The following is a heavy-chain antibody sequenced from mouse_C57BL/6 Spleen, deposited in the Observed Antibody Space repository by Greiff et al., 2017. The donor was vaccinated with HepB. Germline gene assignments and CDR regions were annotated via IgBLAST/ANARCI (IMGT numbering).Heavy chain of an antibody. CDR2: INPYNGGT. CDR3: ARGEGLLRH. V-gene: IGHV1-19*01. J-gene: IGHJ3*01. D-gene: IGHD2-3*01. Sequence: EVQLQQSGPVLVKPGASVKMSCKASGYTFTDYYMNWVKQSHGKSLEWIGVINPYNGGTSYNQKFKGKATLTVDKSSSTAYMELNSLTSEDSAVYYCARGEGLLRHWGQGTLVTVSA. CDR1: GYTFTDYY.